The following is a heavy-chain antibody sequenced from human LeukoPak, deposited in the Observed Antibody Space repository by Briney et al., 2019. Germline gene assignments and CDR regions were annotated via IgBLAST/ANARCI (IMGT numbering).Heavy chain of an antibody. CDR2: IYYSGST. CDR1: GGSISSYY. Sequence: SETLSLTCTVSGGSISSYYWSWIRQPPGKGLEWIGYIYYSGSTNYNPSLKSRVTISVDTSKNQFSLKLSSVTAADTAVYYCARVPIRRGPGSYYGGDLGVDYWGQGTLVTVSS. CDR3: ARVPIRRGPGSYYGGDLGVDY. J-gene: IGHJ4*02. V-gene: IGHV4-59*01. D-gene: IGHD3-10*01.